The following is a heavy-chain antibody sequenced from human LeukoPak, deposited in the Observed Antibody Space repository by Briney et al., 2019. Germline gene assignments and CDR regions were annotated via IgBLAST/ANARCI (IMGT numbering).Heavy chain of an antibody. Sequence: SETLSLTCTVSGGSTTSYYWSWIRQPPGKGLEWIGYIYYSGSTNYNPSLKSRVTIPVDRSKNQFSLKLRSVIAADTAVYYCAKSGGYGLIDYWGQGTRVTVSS. V-gene: IGHV4-59*01. J-gene: IGHJ4*02. CDR3: AKSGGYGLIDY. D-gene: IGHD1-26*01. CDR1: GGSTTSYY. CDR2: IYYSGST.